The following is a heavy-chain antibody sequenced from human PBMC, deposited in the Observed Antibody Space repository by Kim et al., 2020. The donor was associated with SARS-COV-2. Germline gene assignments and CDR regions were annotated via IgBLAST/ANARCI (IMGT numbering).Heavy chain of an antibody. J-gene: IGHJ6*03. CDR3: AKGIGMEIYYYYMDV. CDR2: ISWNSGSI. CDR1: GFTFDDYA. V-gene: IGHV3-9*01. Sequence: GGSLRLSCAASGFTFDDYAMHWVRQAPGKGLEWVSGISWNSGSIGYADSVKGRFTISRVNAKNSLYLQMNSLRAEDTALYYCAKGIGMEIYYYYMDVWGKGTTVTVSS. D-gene: IGHD2-8*01.